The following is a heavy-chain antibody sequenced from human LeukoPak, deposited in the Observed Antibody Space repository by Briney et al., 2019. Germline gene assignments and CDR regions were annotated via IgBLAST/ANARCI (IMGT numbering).Heavy chain of an antibody. D-gene: IGHD2-15*01. CDR1: GFTFSRFG. V-gene: IGHV3-48*02. CDR3: AQKGGADN. Sequence: GGSLRLSCAASGFTFSRFGMNWVRQAPGKGLEWVSYISSSSSSSIYYADSVKGRLTISRDNAKNSLYPQMNSLRDEDTAMYYCAQKGGADNWGQGTLVTVSS. CDR2: ISSSSSSSI. J-gene: IGHJ4*02.